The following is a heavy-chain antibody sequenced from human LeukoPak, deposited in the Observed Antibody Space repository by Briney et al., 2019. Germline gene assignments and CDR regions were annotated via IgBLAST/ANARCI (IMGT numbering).Heavy chain of an antibody. D-gene: IGHD3-22*01. J-gene: IGHJ3*01. CDR3: ARMGVSYYYDSSTYYPVAFDV. Sequence: AETLSHTCSVSGYSINGGYYWGWVRQSPGKGPEWIGTIFHSGSLFYNPSFKSRVTLSIDTSRDQFSLRLTSVTAADTAIYYCARMGVSYYYDSSTYYPVAFDVWGQGTMVTVSS. V-gene: IGHV4-38-2*01. CDR2: IFHSGSL. CDR1: GYSINGGYY.